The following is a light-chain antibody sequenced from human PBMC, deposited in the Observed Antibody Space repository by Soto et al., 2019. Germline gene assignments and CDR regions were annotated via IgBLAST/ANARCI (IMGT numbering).Light chain of an antibody. V-gene: IGKV3-15*01. J-gene: IGKJ2*01. Sequence: EIMMTQSPVTLSVTTGERATLSCTASQSVSSNLAWYQQKPGQAPRLLIYGASTRATGIPARFSGSGSGTEFTLTISSLQSEDFAVYYCQQYNNWPYTFGQGTKLEIK. CDR2: GAS. CDR1: QSVSSN. CDR3: QQYNNWPYT.